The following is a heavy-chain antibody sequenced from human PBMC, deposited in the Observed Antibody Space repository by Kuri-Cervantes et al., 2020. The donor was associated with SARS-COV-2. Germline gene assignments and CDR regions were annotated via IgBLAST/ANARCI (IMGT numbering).Heavy chain of an antibody. J-gene: IGHJ2*01. D-gene: IGHD3-3*01. Sequence: GESLKISCAASGFTVSSNYMSWVRQAPGKGLEWVAVISYDGSNKYYADSVKGRFTISRDNSKNTLYLQMNSMSAEDTAVYYCETHLGLYDFWSCYWLGYFDLWGRGTLVTVSS. V-gene: IGHV3-30-3*01. CDR1: GFTVSSNY. CDR2: ISYDGSNK. CDR3: ETHLGLYDFWSCYWLGYFDL.